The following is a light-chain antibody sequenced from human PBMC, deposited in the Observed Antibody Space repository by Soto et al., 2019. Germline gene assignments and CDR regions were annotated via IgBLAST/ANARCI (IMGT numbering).Light chain of an antibody. V-gene: IGKV3-15*01. Sequence: EIVMTQSPATLSVSPGERATLSCRASQSVSSNLAWYQQKPGQAPRLLIYVASTRATGVSARFSGSGSGTDFTLTISSLQSEDFAVYYCQQYNNWTQTFGQWTKVDIK. CDR3: QQYNNWTQT. CDR2: VAS. CDR1: QSVSSN. J-gene: IGKJ1*01.